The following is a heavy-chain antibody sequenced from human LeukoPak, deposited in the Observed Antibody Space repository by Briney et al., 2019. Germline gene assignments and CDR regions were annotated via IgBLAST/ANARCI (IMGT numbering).Heavy chain of an antibody. J-gene: IGHJ3*02. CDR1: GGSISSYY. CDR2: IYYSGST. Sequence: SETLSLTCTVSGGSISSYYWSWIRQPPGKGLEWIGYIYYSGSTNYNPSLKSRVTISVDTSKNQFSLKLSSVTAADTAVYYCASDSSGWLHGAFDIWGQGTMVTVSS. D-gene: IGHD6-19*01. V-gene: IGHV4-59*01. CDR3: ASDSSGWLHGAFDI.